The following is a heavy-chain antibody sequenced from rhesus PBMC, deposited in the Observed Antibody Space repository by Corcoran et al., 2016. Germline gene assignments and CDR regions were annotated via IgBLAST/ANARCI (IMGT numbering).Heavy chain of an antibody. CDR1: GYSISSGYD. CDR3: AREDTAGTVIGY. D-gene: IGHD5-30*01. CDR2: IYGSSGST. Sequence: QVQLQESGPGVVKPSETLSLTCAVSGYSISSGYDWSWIRQPPGKGLEWIGYIYGSSGSTNYNPSLKYRVTISKDTSKNQFSLKLSSVTAADTAVYYCAREDTAGTVIGYWGQGVLVTVSS. J-gene: IGHJ4*01. V-gene: IGHV4-76*01.